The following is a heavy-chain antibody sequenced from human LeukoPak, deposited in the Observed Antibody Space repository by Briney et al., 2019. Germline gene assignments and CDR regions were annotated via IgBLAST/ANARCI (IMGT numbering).Heavy chain of an antibody. Sequence: ASVKVSCKASGYTFTSYGISWVRQAPGQGLEWMGWISAYNGNTNYAQKLQGRVTMATDTSTNTAYMELSSLRSEDTAVYYCARDYNVLPNYYFDYWGQGTLVTVSS. CDR3: ARDYNVLPNYYFDY. CDR1: GYTFTSYG. J-gene: IGHJ4*02. CDR2: ISAYNGNT. D-gene: IGHD3-10*01. V-gene: IGHV1-18*01.